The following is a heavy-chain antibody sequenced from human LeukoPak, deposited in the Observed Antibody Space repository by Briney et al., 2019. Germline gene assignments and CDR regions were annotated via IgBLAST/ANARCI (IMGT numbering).Heavy chain of an antibody. CDR1: GASISSSSYY. V-gene: IGHV4-39*01. D-gene: IGHD3-22*01. J-gene: IGHJ3*02. CDR2: IYHSGST. Sequence: SETLSLTCTVSGASISSSSYYWGWIRQSPGKGLEWIGSIYHSGSTYFNPSLKSRVTMSVDTSKNHFSLKLTSVTAADTAVYYCARHPGYYDSSGYYVSAFDIRGQGTMVTVSS. CDR3: ARHPGYYDSSGYYVSAFDI.